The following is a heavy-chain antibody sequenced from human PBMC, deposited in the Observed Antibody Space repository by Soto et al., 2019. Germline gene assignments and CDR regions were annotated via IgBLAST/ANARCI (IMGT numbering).Heavy chain of an antibody. CDR1: GGSISSSSYY. J-gene: IGHJ4*02. Sequence: SETLSLTCTVSGGSISSSSYYWGWIRQPPGKGLEWIGSIYYRGSTYYNPSLKSRVTISVDTSKNHFSLKLSSVTAADTAVYYCARHPEDIVVVLAATDYWGQGTLVTVSS. D-gene: IGHD2-2*01. CDR3: ARHPEDIVVVLAATDY. V-gene: IGHV4-39*01. CDR2: IYYRGST.